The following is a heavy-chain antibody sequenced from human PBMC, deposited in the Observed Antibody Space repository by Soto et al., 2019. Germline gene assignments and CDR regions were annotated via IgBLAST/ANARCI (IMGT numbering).Heavy chain of an antibody. V-gene: IGHV1-2*04. CDR1: GYIFTDYY. J-gene: IGHJ4*02. CDR3: ARPSGYYPYYFDD. CDR2: INPNSGGT. Sequence: GASVKVSCKTSGYIFTDYYIHWVRQAPGQGLEWMGWINPNSGGTDYAQKFQDWVTMTRDTSINTAYMEVNSLRSDDTAVYYCARPSGYYPYYFDDWGQGTQVTVSS. D-gene: IGHD3-22*01.